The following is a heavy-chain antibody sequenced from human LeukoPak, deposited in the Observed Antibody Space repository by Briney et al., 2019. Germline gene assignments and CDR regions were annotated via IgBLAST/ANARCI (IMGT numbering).Heavy chain of an antibody. J-gene: IGHJ4*02. CDR2: IIPILGIA. V-gene: IGHV1-69*04. CDR1: GGTFSSYA. CDR3: ARILGRDGYSQTLVY. Sequence: SVKVSCKASGGTFSSYAISWVRQAPGQGLEWMGRIIPILGIANYAQKFQGRVTITADKSTSTAYMELSSLRSEDTAVYYCARILGRDGYSQTLVYWGQGTLVTVSS. D-gene: IGHD5-24*01.